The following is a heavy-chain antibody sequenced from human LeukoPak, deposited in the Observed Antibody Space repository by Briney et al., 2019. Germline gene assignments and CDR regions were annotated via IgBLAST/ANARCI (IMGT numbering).Heavy chain of an antibody. CDR3: ARDSSSGWRNWFDP. CDR1: GGSISGYY. Sequence: SETLSLTCTVSGGSISGYYWSWIRQPAGKGLEWIGRIYTSGSTNYNPSLKSRVTMSVDTSKNQFSLKLSSVTAADTAVYYCARDSSSGWRNWFDPWGQGTLVTVSS. J-gene: IGHJ5*02. V-gene: IGHV4-4*07. D-gene: IGHD6-19*01. CDR2: IYTSGST.